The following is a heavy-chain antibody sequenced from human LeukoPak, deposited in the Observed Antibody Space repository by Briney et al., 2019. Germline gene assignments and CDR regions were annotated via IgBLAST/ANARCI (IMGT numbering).Heavy chain of an antibody. D-gene: IGHD3-16*01. CDR3: ARGRGWVDH. V-gene: IGHV3-7*01. CDR1: GFTFTAYA. CDR2: IHDDGILK. J-gene: IGHJ4*02. Sequence: GGSLRLSCAASGFTFTAYAMSWFRQAPGKWLEWVANIHDDGILKHYVDSVKGRFTISRDDAKNSVYLQLNSLRVEDTALYFCARGRGWVDHWGQGTRVTVSS.